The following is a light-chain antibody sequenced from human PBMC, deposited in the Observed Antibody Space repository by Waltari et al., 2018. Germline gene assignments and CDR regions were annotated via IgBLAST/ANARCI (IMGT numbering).Light chain of an antibody. CDR3: QHYDTSPLT. Sequence: EIVLTQSPGTLSLSPGERATLSCRASQTVSNNYLAWFQQRPGQAPRLLIHGASDRATGIPDRFSGSGSGTDFTLTISRLEPEDFAVYYCQHYDTSPLTFGQGTKVEIK. CDR1: QTVSNNY. CDR2: GAS. V-gene: IGKV3-20*01. J-gene: IGKJ1*01.